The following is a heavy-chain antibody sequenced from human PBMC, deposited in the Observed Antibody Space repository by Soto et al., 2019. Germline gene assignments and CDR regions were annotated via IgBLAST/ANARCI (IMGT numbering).Heavy chain of an antibody. CDR2: ISSSSSTI. Sequence: GGSLRLSCAASGFTFSSYSMNWVRQAPGKGLEWVSYISSSSSTIYYADSVKGRFTISRDNAKNSLYLQMNSLRAEDTAVYYCARDGGSGSYYNWFDPWGQGTPVTVSS. CDR3: ARDGGSGSYYNWFDP. J-gene: IGHJ5*02. D-gene: IGHD3-10*01. V-gene: IGHV3-48*04. CDR1: GFTFSSYS.